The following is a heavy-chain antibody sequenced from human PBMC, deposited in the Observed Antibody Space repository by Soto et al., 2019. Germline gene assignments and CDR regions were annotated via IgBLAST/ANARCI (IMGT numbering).Heavy chain of an antibody. V-gene: IGHV4-39*01. CDR3: ARRHGLDIDAYY. CDR2: FYYSGNT. J-gene: IGHJ4*02. Sequence: SETLSLTCTVAGGSISTSTFYWGWMRQPPGKGLEWIASFYYSGNTYYNPSLKSRVTISVDTSKNQFSLKLSSVTAADTAVYCARRHGLDIDAYYWGQGTLVTVSS. D-gene: IGHD3-9*01. CDR1: GGSISTSTFY.